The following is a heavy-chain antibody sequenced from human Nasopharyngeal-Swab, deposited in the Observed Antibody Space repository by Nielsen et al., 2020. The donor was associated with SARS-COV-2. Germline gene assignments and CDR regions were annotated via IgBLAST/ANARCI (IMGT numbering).Heavy chain of an antibody. D-gene: IGHD5-18*01. Sequence: YYNPSLKSRVTISVDTSKNQFSLKLSSVTAADTAVYYCASLVDTAMVTRDYYYYYGMDVWGQGTTVTVSS. V-gene: IGHV4-39*01. CDR3: ASLVDTAMVTRDYYYYYGMDV. J-gene: IGHJ6*02.